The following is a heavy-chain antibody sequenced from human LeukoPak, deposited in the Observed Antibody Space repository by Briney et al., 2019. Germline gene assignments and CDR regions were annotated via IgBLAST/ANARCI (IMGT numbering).Heavy chain of an antibody. Sequence: GGSLRLSCAASGFTFSSYAMHWVRQAPGKGLEWVAVISYDGSNKYYADSVEGRFTISRDNAKNTLYLQMNSLGAEETAVYYCGRSRVGWKDDAFDIWGQGTMVTV. CDR2: ISYDGSNK. D-gene: IGHD1-1*01. J-gene: IGHJ3*02. V-gene: IGHV3-30*04. CDR1: GFTFSSYA. CDR3: GRSRVGWKDDAFDI.